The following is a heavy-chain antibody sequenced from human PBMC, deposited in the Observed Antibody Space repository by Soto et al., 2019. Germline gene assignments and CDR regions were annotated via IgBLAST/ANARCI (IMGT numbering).Heavy chain of an antibody. J-gene: IGHJ4*02. Sequence: EVQLLESGGGLVQPGGSLRLSCAASGFTFSTYAMGWVRQAPGKGLEWVSAISGSGGSTYYADSVMGRFTISRDNSKNTLYLQMSSLRAEDTAVVYCAKKPAGADRYYFDYWGQGTMVTVAS. CDR1: GFTFSTYA. CDR3: AKKPAGADRYYFDY. CDR2: ISGSGGST. V-gene: IGHV3-23*01.